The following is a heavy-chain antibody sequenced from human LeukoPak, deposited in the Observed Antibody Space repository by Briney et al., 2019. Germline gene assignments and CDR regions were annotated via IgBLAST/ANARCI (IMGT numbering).Heavy chain of an antibody. CDR3: ARVGTYSFDY. V-gene: IGHV4-59*01. J-gene: IGHJ4*02. Sequence: SETLSLTCTFSGGSISTYYWSWIRQPPGKGLEWIGYIYYSGITRYNPSLKSQLTISVDTSKNQFSLKLSSVTAADTAGYYCARVGTYSFDYWGQGTLVSVSS. CDR1: GGSISTYY. CDR2: IYYSGIT.